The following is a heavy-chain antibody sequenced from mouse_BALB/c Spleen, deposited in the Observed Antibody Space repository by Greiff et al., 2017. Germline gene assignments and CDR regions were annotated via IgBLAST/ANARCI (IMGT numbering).Heavy chain of an antibody. CDR1: GFTFSSYA. J-gene: IGHJ4*01. CDR2: ISSGGST. D-gene: IGHD1-1*01. V-gene: IGHV5-6-5*01. CDR3: ARGRRFITTVVADYYAMDY. Sequence: DVHLVESGGGLVKPGGSLKLSCAASGFTFSSYAMSWVRQTPEKRLEWVASISSGGSTYYPDSVKGRFTISRDNARNILYLQMSSLRSEDTAMYYCARGRRFITTVVADYYAMDYWGQGTSVTVSS.